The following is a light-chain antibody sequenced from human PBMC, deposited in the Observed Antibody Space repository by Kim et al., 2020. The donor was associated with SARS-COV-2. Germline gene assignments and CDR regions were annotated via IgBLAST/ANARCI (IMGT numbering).Light chain of an antibody. Sequence: ELTQPPSASGTPGQRVTISCSGSNSDIGSNTVNWYQQFPGTAPKLLIYSNIQRPSGVTDRFSGSKSGTSASLAISGLQSEDEADYYCASWDDSLSGWVFGGGTQLTVL. CDR2: SNI. J-gene: IGLJ3*02. CDR1: NSDIGSNT. CDR3: ASWDDSLSGWV. V-gene: IGLV1-44*01.